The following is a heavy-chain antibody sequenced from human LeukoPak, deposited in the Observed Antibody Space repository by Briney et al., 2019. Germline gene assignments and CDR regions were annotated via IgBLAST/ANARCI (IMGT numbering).Heavy chain of an antibody. D-gene: IGHD3-10*01. J-gene: IGHJ4*02. CDR1: GYTFTGYY. CDR3: AREEVHGSGSYYSY. V-gene: IGHV1-2*02. CDR2: INPNSGGT. Sequence: ASVKVSCKASGYTFTGYYMHWVRQAPGQGLEWMGWINPNSGGTNYAQKFQGRVTMTRDTSISTAYMELSRLRSDDTAVYYCAREEVHGSGSYYSYWGQGTLVTVSS.